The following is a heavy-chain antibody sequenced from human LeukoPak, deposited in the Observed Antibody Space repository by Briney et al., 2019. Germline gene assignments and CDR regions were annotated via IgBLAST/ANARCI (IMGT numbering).Heavy chain of an antibody. V-gene: IGHV3-7*04. Sequence: PGGSLRLSCVASGFTFTSHWMTWVRQAPGKGLERVANIREDGGEIYYLDSVKGRFTISRDNAKNSLYLQMNSLRAEDTAVYYCARGVYAVDIWGQGTMVTVSS. CDR2: IREDGGEI. CDR1: GFTFTSHW. D-gene: IGHD5/OR15-5a*01. CDR3: ARGVYAVDI. J-gene: IGHJ3*02.